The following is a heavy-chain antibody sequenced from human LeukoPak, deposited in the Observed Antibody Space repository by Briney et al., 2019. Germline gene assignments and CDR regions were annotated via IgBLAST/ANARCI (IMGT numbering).Heavy chain of an antibody. J-gene: IGHJ4*02. Sequence: GGSLRLSCAASGFTFSSYAMHWVRQAPGKGLEWEAVISYDGSNKYYADSVKGRFTISRDNSKNTLYLQMNSLRAEDTAVYYCASLNIAVAGTFDYWGQGTLVTVSS. CDR2: ISYDGSNK. D-gene: IGHD6-19*01. CDR3: ASLNIAVAGTFDY. V-gene: IGHV3-30-3*01. CDR1: GFTFSSYA.